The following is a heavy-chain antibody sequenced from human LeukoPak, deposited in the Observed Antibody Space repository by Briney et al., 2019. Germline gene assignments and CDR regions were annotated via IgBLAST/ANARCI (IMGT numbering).Heavy chain of an antibody. Sequence: PGGSLRLSCAASGSTFSTYWMSWVRQAPGKGLEWVANINQAGSETFYVDSVKGRFTISRDNARNSVYLQMNSLRAEDTAVYYCARDKGNIVVVTALDYWGQGTLVTVSS. CDR2: INQAGSET. CDR3: ARDKGNIVVVTALDY. D-gene: IGHD2-21*02. V-gene: IGHV3-7*01. J-gene: IGHJ4*02. CDR1: GSTFSTYW.